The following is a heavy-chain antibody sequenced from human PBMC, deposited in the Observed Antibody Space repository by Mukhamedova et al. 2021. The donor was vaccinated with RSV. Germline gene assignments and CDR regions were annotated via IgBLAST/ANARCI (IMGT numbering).Heavy chain of an antibody. J-gene: IGHJ3*02. V-gene: IGHV4-34*01. Sequence: WIGEINHSGSTNYNPSLKSRVTISVDTSKNQSSLKLSSVTAADTAVYYCARGYRKAFAIGGQGTMVTV. CDR2: INHSGST. D-gene: IGHD3-16*02. CDR3: ARGYRKAFAI.